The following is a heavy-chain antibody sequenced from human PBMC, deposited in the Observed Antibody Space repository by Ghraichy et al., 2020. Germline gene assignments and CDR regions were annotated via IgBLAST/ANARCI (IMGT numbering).Heavy chain of an antibody. CDR1: GFTFSSYS. CDR2: ISSGSNYI. V-gene: IGHV3-21*01. J-gene: IGHJ4*02. D-gene: IGHD3-10*01. CDR3: ARGLSGASGSYSFEN. Sequence: LSLTCAASGFTFSSYSMCWVRQAPGKGLEWVSYISSGSNYIYYADSVKGRFTTSRDNAKKSLYLQMNSLRAEDTAVYYCARGLSGASGSYSFENWGQGTQVTVSS.